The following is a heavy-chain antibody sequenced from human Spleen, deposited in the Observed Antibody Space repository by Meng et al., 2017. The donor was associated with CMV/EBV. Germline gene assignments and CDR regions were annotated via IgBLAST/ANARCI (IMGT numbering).Heavy chain of an antibody. J-gene: IGHJ5*02. D-gene: IGHD2-2*01. CDR2: IKTDGSDR. V-gene: IGHV3-7*01. CDR1: GFTFRNYW. CDR3: ARDYCSSTSCYPGGKNWFDP. Sequence: GESLKISCVASGFTFRNYWMGWVRQAPGRGLEWVANIKTDGSDRYYVDSVKGRFTISRDNAKNLLHLQMNSLRAEDTAVYYCARDYCSSTSCYPGGKNWFDPWGQGTLVTVSS.